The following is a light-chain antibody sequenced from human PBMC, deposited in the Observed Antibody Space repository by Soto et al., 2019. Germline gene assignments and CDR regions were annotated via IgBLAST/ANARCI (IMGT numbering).Light chain of an antibody. CDR2: EVS. Sequence: QSALTQPASVSGSPGQSITISCTGASSDVGGYKYVSWYQQHPGKAPKVMIYEVSNRPSGVSNRFSGSKSGNTASLTISGLQAEDDADYYCSSYTSSTRDVFGTGTKLTVL. CDR1: SSDVGGYKY. J-gene: IGLJ1*01. CDR3: SSYTSSTRDV. V-gene: IGLV2-14*01.